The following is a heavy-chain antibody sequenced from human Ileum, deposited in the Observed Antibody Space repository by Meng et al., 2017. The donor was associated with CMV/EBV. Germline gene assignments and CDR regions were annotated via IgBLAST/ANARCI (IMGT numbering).Heavy chain of an antibody. J-gene: IGHJ5*02. V-gene: IGHV1-2*02. CDR3: ARDNCVSSTCYFDWFDP. CDR2: INPKNGAT. CDR1: YTFTGYY. Sequence: YTFTGYYIHWVRQAPGQGLEWLGWINPKNGATRHAQNFQGRVTMTRDTSISTAYMELSRLRSDDTAVYYCARDNCVSSTCYFDWFDPWGQGTLVTVSS. D-gene: IGHD2-2*01.